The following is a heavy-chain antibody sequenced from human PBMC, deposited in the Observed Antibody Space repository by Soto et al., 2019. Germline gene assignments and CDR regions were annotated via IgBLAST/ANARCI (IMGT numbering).Heavy chain of an antibody. CDR1: GGTFSSYA. Sequence: SVKVSCKASGGTFSSYAISWVRQAPGQGLEWMGGIIPIFGTANYAQKFQGRVTITADESTSTAYMELSSLRSEDTAVYYCARSVWSGSLRYYYYGMDVWGQGTTVTGSS. J-gene: IGHJ6*02. D-gene: IGHD3-3*01. CDR2: IIPIFGTA. V-gene: IGHV1-69*13. CDR3: ARSVWSGSLRYYYYGMDV.